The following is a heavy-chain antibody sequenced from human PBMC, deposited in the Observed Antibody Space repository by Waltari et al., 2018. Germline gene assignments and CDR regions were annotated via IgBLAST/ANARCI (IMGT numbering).Heavy chain of an antibody. J-gene: IGHJ5*02. D-gene: IGHD3-3*01. V-gene: IGHV3-21*01. CDR1: GFTFSSYS. CDR2: ISSSSSYI. CDR3: ARGGGYDFWSGYLRAWFDP. Sequence: EVQLVESGGGLVKPGGSLRLSCAASGFTFSSYSMNWVRQAPGKGLEWVSSISSSSSYIYYADSVKGRLTISRDNAKNSLYLQMNSLRAEDTAVYYCARGGGYDFWSGYLRAWFDPWGQGTLVTVSS.